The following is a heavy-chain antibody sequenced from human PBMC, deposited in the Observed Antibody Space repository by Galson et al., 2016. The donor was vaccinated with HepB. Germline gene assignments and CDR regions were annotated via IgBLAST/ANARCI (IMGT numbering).Heavy chain of an antibody. V-gene: IGHV4-39*01. CDR3: ARRGRLGCFDY. D-gene: IGHD4-17*01. J-gene: IGHJ4*01. Sequence: ETLSLTCTVSGGSVSSGSYYWGWIRQPPGKGLEWIGSIYYSGSTYYNPSLKSRVTISVDTSKNQFSLKLSSVTAADTAVYYCARRGRLGCFDYWGHGTLVTVSS. CDR2: IYYSGST. CDR1: GGSVSSGSYY.